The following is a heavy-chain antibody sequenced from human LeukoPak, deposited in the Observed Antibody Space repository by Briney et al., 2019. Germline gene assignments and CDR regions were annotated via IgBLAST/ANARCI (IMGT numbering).Heavy chain of an antibody. CDR2: IKQDGSEK. V-gene: IGHV3-7*01. Sequence: GGSLRLSCAASGFTFSSYCMSWVRQAPGKGLEWVANIKQDGSEKYYVDSVKGRFTISRDNAKNSLYLQMNSLRAEDTAVYYCARIKPPRYCSCGSCYVIYWGQGTLVTVSS. D-gene: IGHD2-15*01. CDR1: GFTFSSYC. J-gene: IGHJ4*02. CDR3: ARIKPPRYCSCGSCYVIY.